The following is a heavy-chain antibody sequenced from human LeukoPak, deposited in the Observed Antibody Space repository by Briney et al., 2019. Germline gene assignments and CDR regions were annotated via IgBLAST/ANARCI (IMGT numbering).Heavy chain of an antibody. CDR3: ARNLYSSGWGYFDY. V-gene: IGHV4-38-2*02. D-gene: IGHD6-19*01. CDR2: IYHSGST. Sequence: SETLSLTCTISGYSISSGYYWGWIRQPPGKGLEWIGSIYHSGSTYYNPSLKSRVTISLDTSENQFSLKLSSVTAADTAVYYCARNLYSSGWGYFDYWGQGTLVTVSS. CDR1: GYSISSGYY. J-gene: IGHJ4*02.